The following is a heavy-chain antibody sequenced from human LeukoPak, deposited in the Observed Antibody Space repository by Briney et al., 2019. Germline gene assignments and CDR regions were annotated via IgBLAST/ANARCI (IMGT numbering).Heavy chain of an antibody. CDR2: VSHLNGNT. CDR3: ARESTAWSFDF. Sequence: GASVKVSCQVSGYTFTRSSIIWVRQAPGQGLEWMGWVSHLNGNTDYAQKLQGRVTMTTDTSTSTAYMELTSLTSDDTAIYYCARESTAWSFDFWGQGTLVTVSS. J-gene: IGHJ4*02. D-gene: IGHD2-8*02. V-gene: IGHV1-18*01. CDR1: GYTFTRSS.